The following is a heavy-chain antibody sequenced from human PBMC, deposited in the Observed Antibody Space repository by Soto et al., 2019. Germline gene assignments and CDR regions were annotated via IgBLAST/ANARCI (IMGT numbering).Heavy chain of an antibody. CDR2: IYHSGTT. V-gene: IGHV4-30-2*01. D-gene: IGHD4-17*01. Sequence: SEALSLTCACSGGSISSGGYSLSWIRQQPGKGLEWIGYIYHSGTTYYNPSLKSRVTISVDRSKNQFSLKLSSVTAADTAVYYCARAHYGDYGYGMDVWGHGTTVTV. J-gene: IGHJ6*02. CDR1: GGSISSGGYS. CDR3: ARAHYGDYGYGMDV.